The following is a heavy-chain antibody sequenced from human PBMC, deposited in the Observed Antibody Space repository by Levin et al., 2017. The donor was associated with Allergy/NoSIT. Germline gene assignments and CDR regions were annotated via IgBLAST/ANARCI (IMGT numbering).Heavy chain of an antibody. Sequence: SQTLSLPCTVSGGSISRGDYYWSWIRQSPGKGLEWIGYIYYSGSTSYNPSLKSRVTMSVDRSKNQFSLKLSSVTAADTAVYYCARAGDDFPPTYWGQGTLVTVSS. D-gene: IGHD2/OR15-2a*01. CDR1: GGSISRGDYY. CDR2: IYYSGST. J-gene: IGHJ4*02. CDR3: ARAGDDFPPTY. V-gene: IGHV4-30-4*01.